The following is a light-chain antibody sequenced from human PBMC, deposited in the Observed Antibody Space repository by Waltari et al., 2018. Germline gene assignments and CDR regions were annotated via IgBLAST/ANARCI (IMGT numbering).Light chain of an antibody. Sequence: IVLTQSPGTLSLSQGETPTLSCRASQSVGRTLAWYQQKPGQAPRLLIYAASTRATGIPDRFSGSGSGTDFRLTISRLEPEDFAVYYCQHYVRLPVTFGQGTTVELK. V-gene: IGKV3-20*01. CDR2: AAS. J-gene: IGKJ1*01. CDR1: QSVGRT. CDR3: QHYVRLPVT.